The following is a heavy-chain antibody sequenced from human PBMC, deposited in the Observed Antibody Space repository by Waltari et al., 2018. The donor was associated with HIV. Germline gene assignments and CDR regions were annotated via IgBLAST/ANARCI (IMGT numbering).Heavy chain of an antibody. CDR1: GFTLRDAW. Sequence: EVQLVESGGGLVKPGGSLRLSCAASGFTLRDAWVGWVRQAPGEGLEWVGRIKSQTDGGTTDYAAPVKGRFTISGDESKNTLFLQMNSLKPEDTAVYYCATVGGGTRDFWGQGTLVTVSS. CDR3: ATVGGGTRDF. D-gene: IGHD3-16*01. V-gene: IGHV3-15*01. J-gene: IGHJ4*02. CDR2: IKSQTDGGTT.